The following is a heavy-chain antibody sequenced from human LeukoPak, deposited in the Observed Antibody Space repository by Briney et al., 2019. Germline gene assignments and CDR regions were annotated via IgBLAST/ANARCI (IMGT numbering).Heavy chain of an antibody. CDR3: APTGTTGFGYFDY. CDR2: IQYDGGNE. Sequence: PGGSLRLSCAASGFTFSTYGMHWVRQAPGNGLEWVAFIQYDGGNEYYADSVKGRFTISRDNSKNTLYLQMNSLRAEDTAVYYCAPTGTTGFGYFDYWGQGTLVTVSS. J-gene: IGHJ4*02. D-gene: IGHD1-1*01. V-gene: IGHV3-30*02. CDR1: GFTFSTYG.